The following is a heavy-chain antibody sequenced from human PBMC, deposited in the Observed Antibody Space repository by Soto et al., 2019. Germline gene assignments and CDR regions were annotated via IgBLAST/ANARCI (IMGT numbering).Heavy chain of an antibody. CDR2: ISYDGSNK. CDR3: AKDHCSGWPQLDYFDY. Sequence: AGGSLRLSCAASGFTFSSYGMHWVRQAPGKGLEWVAVISYDGSNKYYADSVKGRFTISRDNSKNTLYLQMNSLRAEDTAVYYCAKDHCSGWPQLDYFDYWGQGTLVTVSS. V-gene: IGHV3-30*18. D-gene: IGHD6-19*01. J-gene: IGHJ4*02. CDR1: GFTFSSYG.